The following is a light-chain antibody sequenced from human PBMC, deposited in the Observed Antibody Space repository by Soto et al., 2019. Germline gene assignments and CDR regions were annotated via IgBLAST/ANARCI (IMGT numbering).Light chain of an antibody. V-gene: IGKV3-20*01. CDR2: GAS. CDR3: QQYSRAPAT. CDR1: QSVSSNY. J-gene: IGKJ5*01. Sequence: EIVLTQTPGTLSLSPGESATLSCRASQSVSSNYLAWYQQRPGQAPRLLIYGASNRANGIPDRFSGSGSGTDFILTISRLEPDDFAVFYCQQYSRAPATFGQGTRLEIK.